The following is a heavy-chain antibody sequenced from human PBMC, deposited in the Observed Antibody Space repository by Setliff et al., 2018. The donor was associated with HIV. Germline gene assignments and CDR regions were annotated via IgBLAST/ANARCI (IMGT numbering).Heavy chain of an antibody. D-gene: IGHD3-10*01. CDR1: GYTFTSYY. CDR2: ITGGSGNT. CDR3: ARKGSGSSFDFEY. J-gene: IGHJ4*02. Sequence: ASVKVSCKASGYTFTSYYIHWVRQAPGQSLEWMGWITGGSGNTKYSEKFQGRVTLTSTAYMELSSLRSEDTAVYYCARKGSGSSFDFEYWGQGTLVTVSS. V-gene: IGHV1-3*01.